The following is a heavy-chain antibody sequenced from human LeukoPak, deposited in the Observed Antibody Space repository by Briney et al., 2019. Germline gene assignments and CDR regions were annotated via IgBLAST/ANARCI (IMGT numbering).Heavy chain of an antibody. J-gene: IGHJ4*02. Sequence: PGGSLRLSCAASGFTFSSYNMNWVRQAPGKGLEWVSSISSTSNYIFYADSVKGRFTISRDNAKNSLYLQMNSLRAEDTAVYYCARDGDGYNLDYWGQGILVTVSS. V-gene: IGHV3-21*01. CDR2: ISSTSNYI. D-gene: IGHD5-24*01. CDR3: ARDGDGYNLDY. CDR1: GFTFSSYN.